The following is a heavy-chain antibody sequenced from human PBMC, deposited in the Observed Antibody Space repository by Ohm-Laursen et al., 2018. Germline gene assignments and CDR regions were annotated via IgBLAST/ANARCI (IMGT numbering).Heavy chain of an antibody. V-gene: IGHV3-69-1*01. CDR2: ISFTSDP. J-gene: IGHJ5*02. CDR1: GFTFSNAW. CDR3: ARDGSGWSRDA. D-gene: IGHD6-13*01. Sequence: SLRLSCTASGFTFSNAWMSWVRQAPGKGLEWVSTISFTSDPYYAESLRGRFTVSRDNTGNSVYLQMNSLRDEDTGVYYCARDGSGWSRDAWGQGTLVTVSS.